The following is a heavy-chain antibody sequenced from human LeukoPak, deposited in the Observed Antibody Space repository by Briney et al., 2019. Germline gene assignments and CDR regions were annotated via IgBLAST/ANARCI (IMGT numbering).Heavy chain of an antibody. CDR2: ISARGIST. V-gene: IGHV3-23*01. J-gene: IGHJ4*02. Sequence: PGGSLRLSCAASGFTFSISAMSWVRQAPGKGLEWVSSISARGISTYYADSVKGRFTISRDNAKNTLYLQMNSLRGDDIGVYYCAKSFDFSNGHSPILTPFDSWGQGTLVSVSS. CDR3: AKSFDFSNGHSPILTPFDS. D-gene: IGHD3-3*01. CDR1: GFTFSISA.